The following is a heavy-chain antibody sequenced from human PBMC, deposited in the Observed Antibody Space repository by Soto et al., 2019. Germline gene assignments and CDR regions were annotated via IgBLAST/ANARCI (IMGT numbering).Heavy chain of an antibody. J-gene: IGHJ6*02. CDR2: IIPLFRTP. V-gene: IGHV1-69*12. Sequence: QVQLVQSGAEMKEPGSSVKVSCKTSGGTFSSSAISWLRQAPGQGLEWMGGIIPLFRTPDYAQKFQGRVTIAADESTSTGYMELSSLRSEDTAVYYCARDNDRPQLGGNYYYILDVWGQGTTITVSS. CDR1: GGTFSSSA. CDR3: ARDNDRPQLGGNYYYILDV. D-gene: IGHD1-1*01.